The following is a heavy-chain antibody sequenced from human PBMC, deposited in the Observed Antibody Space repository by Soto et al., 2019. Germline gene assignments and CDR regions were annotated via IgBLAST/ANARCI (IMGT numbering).Heavy chain of an antibody. D-gene: IGHD3-3*01. J-gene: IGHJ5*02. CDR1: GYTFTSYG. Sequence: ASVKVSCKASGYTFTSYGISWVRQAPGQGLEWMGWISAYNGNTNYAQMLQGIVTMTTDTSTSTAYMELRSLRSDDTAVYYCARERFWSGYSNWFDPWGQGTLVTVSS. V-gene: IGHV1-18*01. CDR3: ARERFWSGYSNWFDP. CDR2: ISAYNGNT.